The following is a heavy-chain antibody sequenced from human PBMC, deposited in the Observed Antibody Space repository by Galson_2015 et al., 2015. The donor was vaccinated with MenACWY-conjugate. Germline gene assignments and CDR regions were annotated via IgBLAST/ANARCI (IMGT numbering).Heavy chain of an antibody. CDR3: ARDGPYNPYYYDSSGYYYYDAFDI. CDR2: ISSGSSTI. V-gene: IGHV3-48*04. CDR1: GFTFSSYS. Sequence: SLRLSCAASGFTFSSYSMNWVRQAPGKGLEWVSYISSGSSTIYYADSVKGRFTISRDNAKNSLYLQMNSLRAEDTAVYYCARDGPYNPYYYDSSGYYYYDAFDIWGQGTMVTVSS. J-gene: IGHJ3*02. D-gene: IGHD3-22*01.